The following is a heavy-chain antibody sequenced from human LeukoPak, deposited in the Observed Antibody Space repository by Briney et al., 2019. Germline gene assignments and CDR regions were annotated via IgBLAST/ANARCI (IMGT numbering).Heavy chain of an antibody. CDR3: ARGPPELRYFDWLAEYYFDY. CDR1: GYTFTSYD. CDR2: MNPNSGNT. J-gene: IGHJ4*02. Sequence: ASVKVSCKASGYTFTSYDINWVRQATGQGLGWMGWMNPNSGNTGYAQKFQGRVTMTRNTSISTAYMELSSLRSEDTAVYYCARGPPELRYFDWLAEYYFDYWGQGTLVTVSS. V-gene: IGHV1-8*01. D-gene: IGHD3-9*01.